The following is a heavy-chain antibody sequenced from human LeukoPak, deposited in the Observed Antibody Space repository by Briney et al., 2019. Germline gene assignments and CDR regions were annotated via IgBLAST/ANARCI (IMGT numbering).Heavy chain of an antibody. V-gene: IGHV3-66*01. CDR2: ITSAGAT. Sequence: GGSLRLSCAASGFTVSRNYMSWARLAPGKGLEWVSIITSAGATHYATSVRGGFTISRDNSKNTMFLQMNSLRAEDTAVYYCATRGLSGYYYGMDVWGQGTTVTVSS. CDR1: GFTVSRNY. CDR3: ATRGLSGYYYGMDV. D-gene: IGHD3-10*01. J-gene: IGHJ6*02.